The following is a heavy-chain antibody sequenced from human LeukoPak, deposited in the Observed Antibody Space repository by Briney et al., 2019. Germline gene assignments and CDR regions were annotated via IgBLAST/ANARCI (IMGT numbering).Heavy chain of an antibody. D-gene: IGHD3-22*01. Sequence: LGASVRVSCKASGYTYTSYYMHWVRQAPGQGLEWMGLINPSGGSTSYAQKFQGGVTMTRDMSTSPVYMELSSLRSEDTAVYYCAIYSSGYYFSFGYWGQGTPVTGSS. V-gene: IGHV1-46*01. CDR2: INPSGGST. J-gene: IGHJ4*02. CDR1: GYTYTSYY. CDR3: AIYSSGYYFSFGY.